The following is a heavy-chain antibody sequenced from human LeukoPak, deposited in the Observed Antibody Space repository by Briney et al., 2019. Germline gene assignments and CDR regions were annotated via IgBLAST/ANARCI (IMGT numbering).Heavy chain of an antibody. CDR3: ARNGDYETGKDAFDI. V-gene: IGHV4-38-2*02. D-gene: IGHD4-17*01. J-gene: IGHJ3*02. Sequence: PSETLSLTCTVSGYSISSGYYWGWIRQPPGKGLEWIGSIYHSGSTYYNPSLKSRVTISVDTSKNQFSLKLSSVTAADTAVYYCARNGDYETGKDAFDIWGQGTMVTVSS. CDR2: IYHSGST. CDR1: GYSISSGYY.